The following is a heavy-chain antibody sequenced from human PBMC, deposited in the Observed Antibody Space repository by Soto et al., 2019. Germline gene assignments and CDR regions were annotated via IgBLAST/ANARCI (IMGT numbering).Heavy chain of an antibody. CDR2: IVVGSGNT. V-gene: IGHV1-58*01. D-gene: IGHD3-9*01. CDR3: AAFDPGPMGFDP. J-gene: IGHJ5*02. Sequence: GASVKVSCKASGFTFSSSAVQWVRKARGQRLEWIGEIVVGSGNTNYAMKFQERVTITRDMYTSTAYMELSSLRSEETAFYYCAAFDPGPMGFDPWGQGTLVTVSS. CDR1: GFTFSSSA.